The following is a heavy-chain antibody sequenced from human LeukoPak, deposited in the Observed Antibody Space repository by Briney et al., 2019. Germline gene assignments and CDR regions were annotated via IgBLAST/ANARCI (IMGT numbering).Heavy chain of an antibody. CDR3: AREGTTYYDFWSGSRTDTFDY. D-gene: IGHD3-3*01. Sequence: GGSLRLSCAASGFTFSSYSMNWVRQAPGKGLEWVSSISSSSYIYYADSVKGRFTISRDNAKNSLYLQMNSLRAEDTAVYYCAREGTTYYDFWSGSRTDTFDYWGQGTLVTVSS. CDR1: GFTFSSYS. V-gene: IGHV3-21*01. J-gene: IGHJ4*02. CDR2: ISSSSYI.